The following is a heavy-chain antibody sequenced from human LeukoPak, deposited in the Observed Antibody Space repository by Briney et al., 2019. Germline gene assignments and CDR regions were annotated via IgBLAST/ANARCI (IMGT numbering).Heavy chain of an antibody. CDR2: IYPTGHT. D-gene: IGHD3-22*01. CDR3: ARITDRDDRSGWSGADY. Sequence: SETLCVTCTVSGGSLGNYYWCWIRQPAGKGLEWIGRIYPTGHTHYNPSLKSRVTMSVDTSKNQFSLKMTSLTAADTAVYYCARITDRDDRSGWSGADYWGRGTQVTVSA. J-gene: IGHJ4*02. CDR1: GGSLGNYY. V-gene: IGHV4-4*07.